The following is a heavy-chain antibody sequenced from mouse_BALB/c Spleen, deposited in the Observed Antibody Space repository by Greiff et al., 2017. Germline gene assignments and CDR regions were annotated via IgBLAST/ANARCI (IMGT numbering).Heavy chain of an antibody. Sequence: EVHLVESGGGLVKPGGSLKLSCAASGFAFSSYDMSWVRQTPEKRLEWVAYISSGGGSTYYPDTVKGRFTISRDNAKNTLYLQMSSLKSEDTAMYYCARQDTTVYFDYWGQGTTLTVSS. J-gene: IGHJ2*01. V-gene: IGHV5-12-1*01. CDR3: ARQDTTVYFDY. D-gene: IGHD1-1*01. CDR2: ISSGGGST. CDR1: GFAFSSYD.